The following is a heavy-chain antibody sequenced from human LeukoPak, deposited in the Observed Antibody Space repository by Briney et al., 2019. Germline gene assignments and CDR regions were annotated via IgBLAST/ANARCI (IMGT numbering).Heavy chain of an antibody. D-gene: IGHD1-26*01. J-gene: IGHJ4*02. V-gene: IGHV4-59*08. CDR3: ARHGRWDSGTYSFDY. CDR2: IYYSGST. Sequence: KASETLSLTCTVSGGSISRYYWSWIRQPPGKGLEWIGYIYYSGSTTYNPSLKSRVTISVDTSKNQFSLKLTAVTAADTAVYYCARHGRWDSGTYSFDYWGQGTLVTVSS. CDR1: GGSISRYY.